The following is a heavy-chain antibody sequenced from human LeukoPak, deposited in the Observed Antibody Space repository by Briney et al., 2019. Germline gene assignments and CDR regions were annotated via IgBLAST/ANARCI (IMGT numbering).Heavy chain of an antibody. CDR2: INPDSGGT. Sequence: GASVKVSCKASGYTFTGYYIHWVRQAPGQGLEWMGRINPDSGGTNCAQKLQGRVAMTRETSINIAYMELSRLRSDDTAVYYCARDVLRGGSWYWFDPWGQGALVTVSS. J-gene: IGHJ5*02. D-gene: IGHD6-13*01. CDR3: ARDVLRGGSWYWFDP. CDR1: GYTFTGYY. V-gene: IGHV1-2*06.